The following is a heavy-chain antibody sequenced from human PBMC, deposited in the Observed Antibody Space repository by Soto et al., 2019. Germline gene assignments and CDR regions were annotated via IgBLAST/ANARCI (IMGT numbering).Heavy chain of an antibody. CDR3: AKVPVAAPFYYYYYGMDV. Sequence: GGSLRLSCAASGFTFSSYGMHWVRQAPGKGLEWVAVMSYDGSNKYYADSVKGRFTISRDNSKNTLYLQMNSLRAEDTAVYYCAKVPVAAPFYYYYYGMDVWRQVPTFPASS. J-gene: IGHJ6*02. V-gene: IGHV3-30*18. CDR1: GFTFSSYG. CDR2: MSYDGSNK. D-gene: IGHD6-19*01.